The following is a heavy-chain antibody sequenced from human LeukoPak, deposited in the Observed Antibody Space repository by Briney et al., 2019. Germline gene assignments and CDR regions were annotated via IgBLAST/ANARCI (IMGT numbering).Heavy chain of an antibody. J-gene: IGHJ4*02. CDR2: INPNSGGT. D-gene: IGHD3-22*01. Sequence: ASVKVSCKAAGYTFTGYYMHWVRQAPGQGLEWMGWINPNSGGTNYAQKFQGRVTMTRDTSISTAYMELSRLRSDDTAVYYCARDSYDSSGYVGFDYWGQGTLVTVSS. CDR1: GYTFTGYY. V-gene: IGHV1-2*02. CDR3: ARDSYDSSGYVGFDY.